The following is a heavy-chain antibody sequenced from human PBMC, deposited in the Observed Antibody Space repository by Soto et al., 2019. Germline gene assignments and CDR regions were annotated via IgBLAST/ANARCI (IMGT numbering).Heavy chain of an antibody. V-gene: IGHV3-23*01. CDR3: AKSRYSYGTGYFDS. CDR1: GFTFSSYA. Sequence: GGSLRLSCAASGFTFSSYAMSWVRQAPGKGLEWVSTITNSGVNTYYADSVKGRFAISRDNSKNTLYLQMNSLRAEDTAIYYCAKSRYSYGTGYFDSWGRGTLVTVSS. D-gene: IGHD5-18*01. J-gene: IGHJ4*02. CDR2: ITNSGVNT.